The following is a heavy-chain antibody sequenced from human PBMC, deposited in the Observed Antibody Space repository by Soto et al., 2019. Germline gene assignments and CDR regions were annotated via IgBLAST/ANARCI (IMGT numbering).Heavy chain of an antibody. CDR3: ARSGRGGDY. CDR2: INHSGST. CDR1: GGSFSGYY. D-gene: IGHD3-10*01. J-gene: IGHJ4*02. Sequence: SETLSLTCAVYGGSFSGYYWSWIRQPPGKGLEWIGEINHSGSTNYNPSLKSRVTISVDTSKNQFSLKLSSVTAADTAVYYCARSGRGGDYWGQGTPVTVSS. V-gene: IGHV4-34*01.